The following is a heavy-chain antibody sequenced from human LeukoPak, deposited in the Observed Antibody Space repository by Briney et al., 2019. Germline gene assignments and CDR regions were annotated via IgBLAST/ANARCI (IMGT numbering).Heavy chain of an antibody. V-gene: IGHV3-23*01. J-gene: IGHJ5*02. CDR3: ARGIYHIDS. CDR1: GFTFSNYA. CDR2: ISGSGGST. D-gene: IGHD1-14*01. Sequence: GGSLRLSCVGSGFTFSNYAMSWVRQAPGKGLEWVSVISGSGGSTYYEDSVKGRFTISRDNSKNTLYLQMNSLRPEDTAVYFCARGIYHIDSWGQGTLVTVSS.